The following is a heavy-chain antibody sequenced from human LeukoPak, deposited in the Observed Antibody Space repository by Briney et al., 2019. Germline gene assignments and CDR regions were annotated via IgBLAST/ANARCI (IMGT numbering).Heavy chain of an antibody. J-gene: IGHJ5*02. CDR2: IYNSGST. CDR1: GGSISNYY. D-gene: IGHD1-26*01. V-gene: IGHV4-59*08. Sequence: PSETLSLTCTVSGGSISNYYWSWIRQPPGKGLEWIGYIYNSGSTDYNPSLKSRVTISVDTSKNQFSLKLSSVTAADTAVYYCARRPDSGSYYDWFDPWGQGTLVTVSS. CDR3: ARRPDSGSYYDWFDP.